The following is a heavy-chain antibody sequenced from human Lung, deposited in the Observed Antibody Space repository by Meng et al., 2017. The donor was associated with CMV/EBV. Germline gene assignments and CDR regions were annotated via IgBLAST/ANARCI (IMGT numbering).Heavy chain of an antibody. CDR1: GFNFYGFY. CDR2: INPKNGDP. Sequence: ASVXVSXXTSGFNFYGFYIHWVRRAPGQGLEWMGRINPKNGDPKYAQRFEGRVSMTTDTSTTTVYMELRSLRSDDTAFYYCTRRPLGSTRPFDYWGQGTLVTVSS. J-gene: IGHJ4*02. D-gene: IGHD1-26*01. V-gene: IGHV1-2*06. CDR3: TRRPLGSTRPFDY.